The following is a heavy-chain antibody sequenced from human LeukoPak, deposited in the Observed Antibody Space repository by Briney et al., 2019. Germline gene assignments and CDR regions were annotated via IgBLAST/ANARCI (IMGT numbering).Heavy chain of an antibody. CDR1: GFTFSAYA. V-gene: IGHV3-23*01. CDR2: ISGSGGST. Sequence: PGGSLRLSCIVSGFTFSAYAMSWVRQAPGKGLEWVSAISGSGGSTYYADSVKGRFTISRDNSKNTLYLQMNSLRAEDTAVHYCAKEGSGWFPAAYDYWGQGTLVTVSS. J-gene: IGHJ4*02. D-gene: IGHD6-19*01. CDR3: AKEGSGWFPAAYDY.